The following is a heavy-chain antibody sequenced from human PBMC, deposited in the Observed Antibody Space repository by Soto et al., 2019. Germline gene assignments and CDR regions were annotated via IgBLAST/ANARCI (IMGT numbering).Heavy chain of an antibody. CDR1: GSIFNAYA. V-gene: IGHV3-23*01. Sequence: EVQLLESGGGLVQPGGSLRLSCAASGSIFNAYAMTWVRQAPGKGLEWVSAIGGSGGNTYYAASVKGRFTISRDNSKDTVDLEMNRLRVDDTAVYFCARVASDYINSADHWGQGILVTVSS. CDR2: IGGSGGNT. CDR3: ARVASDYINSADH. J-gene: IGHJ4*02. D-gene: IGHD4-4*01.